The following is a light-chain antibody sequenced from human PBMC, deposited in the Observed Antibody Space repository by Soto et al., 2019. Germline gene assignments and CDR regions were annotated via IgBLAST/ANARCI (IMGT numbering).Light chain of an antibody. Sequence: DIQXTXXPXXXSXSVGDRVTITCRASESVSSRLAWYQQKPGKAPKLLISEASSVESGVPSRFSGSGSGTEFTLTISSLQPDDFATYYCQQYNYYRTFGQGTEVEMK. V-gene: IGKV1-5*03. CDR2: EAS. CDR1: ESVSSR. J-gene: IGKJ1*01. CDR3: QQYNYYRT.